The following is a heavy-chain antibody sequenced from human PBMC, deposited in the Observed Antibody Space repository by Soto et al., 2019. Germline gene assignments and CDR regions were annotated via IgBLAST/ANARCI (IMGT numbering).Heavy chain of an antibody. D-gene: IGHD1-1*01. V-gene: IGHV4-28*01. CDR2: IFYTGTT. CDR3: ARTARFKPGHLDY. Sequence: SETLSLTCAVPSYSISSDNWCGWIRQPPGKGLEWIGYIFYTGTTYYTLSLKSLVTMSVDTAKDPFSLKLSSVTAADTAVYYCARTARFKPGHLDYWGQGTPVTVSS. J-gene: IGHJ4*02. CDR1: SYSISSDNW.